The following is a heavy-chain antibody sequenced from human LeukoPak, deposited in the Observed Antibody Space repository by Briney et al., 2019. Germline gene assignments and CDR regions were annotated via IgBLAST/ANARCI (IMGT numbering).Heavy chain of an antibody. D-gene: IGHD4-17*01. Sequence: GGSLRLSCAASGFTFSSFGMNWVRQAPGKGLEWISYISISSSTIYYADSVKGRFTISRDNAKNTLYLQMNSLRAEDTAVYYCAKRIYGDYPDQYYFDYWGQGTLVTVSS. V-gene: IGHV3-48*04. CDR2: ISISSSTI. CDR1: GFTFSSFG. J-gene: IGHJ4*02. CDR3: AKRIYGDYPDQYYFDY.